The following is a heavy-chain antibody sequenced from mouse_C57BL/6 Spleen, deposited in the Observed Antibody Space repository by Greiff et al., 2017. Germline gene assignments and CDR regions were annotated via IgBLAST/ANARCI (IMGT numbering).Heavy chain of an antibody. V-gene: IGHV5-17*01. CDR3: ARGGYGIIYAMDY. D-gene: IGHD2-1*01. Sequence: EVILVESGGGLVKPVGSLKLSCAASGFTFSDYGMHWVRQAPEKGLEWIAYISSGSSTIYYADTVKGRFTISRDNAKNTLFLQMTSRRSEDTAMYYCARGGYGIIYAMDYWGQGTSVTVSS. CDR2: ISSGSSTI. CDR1: GFTFSDYG. J-gene: IGHJ4*01.